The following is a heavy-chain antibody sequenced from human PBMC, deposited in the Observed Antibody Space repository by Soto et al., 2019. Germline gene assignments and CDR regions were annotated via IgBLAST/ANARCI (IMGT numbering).Heavy chain of an antibody. CDR2: INAGNGNT. V-gene: IGHV1-3*01. Sequence: QVQLVQSGAEVKKPGASVKVSCKASGYTFSYYAIHWVRQAPGQRLEWMGWINAGNGNTKYSQKFQGRVTITTHTSASTAYMELSSLRSDDTAIYYCATDIVVTANWFDPWGQGTLVTVSS. CDR1: GYTFSYYA. D-gene: IGHD2-21*02. CDR3: ATDIVVTANWFDP. J-gene: IGHJ5*02.